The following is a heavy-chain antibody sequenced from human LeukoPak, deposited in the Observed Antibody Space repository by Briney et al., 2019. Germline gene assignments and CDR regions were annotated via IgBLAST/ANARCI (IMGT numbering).Heavy chain of an antibody. V-gene: IGHV3-21*01. D-gene: IGHD3-22*01. CDR2: ISSSSSYI. CDR3: ARCYYDSSGSVDAFDI. CDR1: GFTFSSHS. Sequence: GGSLRLSCAASGFTFSSHSMNWVRQAPGKGLEWVSSISSSSSYIYYADSVKGRFTISRDNAKNSLYLQMNSLRAEDTAVYYCARCYYDSSGSVDAFDIWGQGTMVTVSS. J-gene: IGHJ3*02.